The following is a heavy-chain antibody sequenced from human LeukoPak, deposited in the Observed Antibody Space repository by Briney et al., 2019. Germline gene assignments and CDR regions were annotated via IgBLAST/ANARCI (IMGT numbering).Heavy chain of an antibody. J-gene: IGHJ4*02. CDR1: GGSISRYY. CDR3: AREELAAGGVDY. D-gene: IGHD6-19*01. CDR2: IYYSGST. V-gene: IGHV4-59*01. Sequence: SETLSLTCTVSGGSISRYYWSWIRQPPGKGLEWIGYIYYSGSTNYNPSLKSRVTISVDTSKNQFSLKLSSVTAADTAVYYCAREELAAGGVDYWGQGTLVTVSS.